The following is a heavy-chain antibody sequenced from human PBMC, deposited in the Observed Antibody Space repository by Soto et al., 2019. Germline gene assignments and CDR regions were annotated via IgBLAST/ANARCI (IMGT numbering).Heavy chain of an antibody. V-gene: IGHV1-69*01. Sequence: QVQLVQSGAEVKKPGSSVKVTCKASGGTFRSYAISWVRQAPGQGLEWMGGIIPIFGTANYAQKFQGRVTITADESTNTAYLELNSLRSEDTAVYYCARGRYCPSPSCYGDLDYWGQGTLVTVSS. CDR1: GGTFRSYA. J-gene: IGHJ4*02. D-gene: IGHD2-2*01. CDR3: ARGRYCPSPSCYGDLDY. CDR2: IIPIFGTA.